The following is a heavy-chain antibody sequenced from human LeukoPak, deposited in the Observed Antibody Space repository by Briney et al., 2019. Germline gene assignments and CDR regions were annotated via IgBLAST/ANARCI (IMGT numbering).Heavy chain of an antibody. J-gene: IGHJ3*02. CDR1: GYTFTSYY. D-gene: IGHD2-15*01. Sequence: ASVKVSCKASGYTFTSYYMHWVRQAPGQGLEWMGIINPSGGSTSYAQKFQGRVTMTRDTSTSTVSMGPSSLRSEDTAVYYCAIAGGGSDAFDIWGHGTMVTVSS. CDR3: AIAGGGSDAFDI. CDR2: INPSGGST. V-gene: IGHV1-46*01.